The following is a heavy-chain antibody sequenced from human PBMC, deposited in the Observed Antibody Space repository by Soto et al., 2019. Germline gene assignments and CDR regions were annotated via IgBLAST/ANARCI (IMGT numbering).Heavy chain of an antibody. V-gene: IGHV1-2*02. CDR2: INPNSGGT. CDR3: ARDSLSSGAFYYYYGMDV. Sequence: ASVKVSCTASGSTFTGYYMHWVRQAPGQGLEWMGWINPNSGGTNYAQKFQGRVTMTRDTSISTAYMELSRLRSDDTAVYYCARDSLSSGAFYYYYGMDVWGQGTTVTVSS. CDR1: GSTFTGYY. D-gene: IGHD3-22*01. J-gene: IGHJ6*02.